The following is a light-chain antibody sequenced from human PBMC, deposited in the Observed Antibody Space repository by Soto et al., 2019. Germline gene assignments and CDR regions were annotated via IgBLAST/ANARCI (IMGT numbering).Light chain of an antibody. CDR3: ETWDSNTHV. V-gene: IGLV4-60*03. Sequence: QSVLTQSSSASASLGSSVKLTCTLSSGHSSYIIAWHQQQPGKAPRYLMRLEGSGTYNKGSGVPDRFSGSISGADRYLTISNLQSEDEADYYCETWDSNTHVFGGGTQLTVL. CDR1: SGHSSYI. J-gene: IGLJ7*01. CDR2: LEGSGTY.